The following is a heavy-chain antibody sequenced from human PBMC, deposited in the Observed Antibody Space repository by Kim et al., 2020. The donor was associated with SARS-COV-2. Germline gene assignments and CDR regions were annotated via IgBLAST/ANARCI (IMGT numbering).Heavy chain of an antibody. D-gene: IGHD3-22*01. CDR3: ARDQNQLGGIVVGEGLD. CDR2: INTNTGNP. Sequence: ASVKVSCKASGYTFTSYAMNWVRQAPGQGLEWMGWINTNTGNPTYAQGFTGRFVFSLDTSVSTAYLQISSLKAEDTAVYYCARDQNQLGGIVVGEGLDWGQGTLVTVSS. J-gene: IGHJ4*02. CDR1: GYTFTSYA. V-gene: IGHV7-4-1*02.